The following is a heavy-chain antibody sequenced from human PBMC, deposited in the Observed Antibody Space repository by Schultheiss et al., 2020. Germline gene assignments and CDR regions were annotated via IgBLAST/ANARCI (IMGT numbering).Heavy chain of an antibody. J-gene: IGHJ4*02. CDR1: GFTFSNAW. Sequence: GGSLRLSCAASGFTFSNAWMSWVRQAPGKGLEWVGRIKSKTDGGTTDYAAPVKGRFTISRDDSKNTLYLQMNSLKTEDTAVYYCTTRTYYDILTGYAETSDYWGQGTLVTVSS. V-gene: IGHV3-15*01. D-gene: IGHD3-9*01. CDR3: TTRTYYDILTGYAETSDY. CDR2: IKSKTDGGTT.